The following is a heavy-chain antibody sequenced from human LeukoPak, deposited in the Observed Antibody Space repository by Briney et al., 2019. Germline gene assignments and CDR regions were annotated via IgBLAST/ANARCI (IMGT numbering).Heavy chain of an antibody. D-gene: IGHD3-16*02. CDR2: IYHSGST. Sequence: SETLSLTCAVSGGSISSSNWWSWVRQPPGKGLEWIGEIYHSGSTNYNPSLKSRVTISVDTSKNQFSLKLSSVTAADTAVYYCARYDVWGTYRAFDYWGQGTLVTVSS. CDR1: GGSISSSNW. CDR3: ARYDVWGTYRAFDY. J-gene: IGHJ4*02. V-gene: IGHV4-4*02.